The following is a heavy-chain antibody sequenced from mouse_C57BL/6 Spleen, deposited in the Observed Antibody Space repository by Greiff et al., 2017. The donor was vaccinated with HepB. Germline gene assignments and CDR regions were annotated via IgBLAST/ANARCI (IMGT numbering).Heavy chain of an antibody. V-gene: IGHV1-61*01. CDR1: GYTFTSYW. J-gene: IGHJ3*01. CDR2: IYPSDSET. D-gene: IGHD2-4*01. CDR3: ERQGYDYDSALAY. Sequence: VQLQQPGAELVRPGSSVKLSCKASGYTFTSYWMDWVKQRPGQGLEWIGNIYPSDSETHYNQKFKDKATLTVDKSSSTAYMQLSSLTSEDSAVYYCERQGYDYDSALAYWGQGTLVTVSA.